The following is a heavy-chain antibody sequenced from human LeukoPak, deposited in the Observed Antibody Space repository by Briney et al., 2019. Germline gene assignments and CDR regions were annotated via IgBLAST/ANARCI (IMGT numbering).Heavy chain of an antibody. CDR2: INHSGST. CDR1: GGSFSGYY. Sequence: SETLSLTCAVYGGSFSGYYWSWIRQPPGKGLEWIGEINHSGSTNYNPSLKSRVTISVDTSKNQFSLNLSSVTAADTAVYYCARASKDGYSSGHKWKYWGQGTLVTVSS. CDR3: ARASKDGYSSGHKWKY. V-gene: IGHV4-34*01. D-gene: IGHD6-19*01. J-gene: IGHJ4*02.